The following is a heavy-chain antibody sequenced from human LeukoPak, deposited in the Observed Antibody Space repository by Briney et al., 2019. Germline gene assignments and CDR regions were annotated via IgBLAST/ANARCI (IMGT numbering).Heavy chain of an antibody. Sequence: SVKVSCRASGGTFSSYAISWVRQAPGQGLEWMGRIIPILGIANYAQKFQGRVTITADKSTSTAYMELSSLRSEDTAVYYCARWCSGGSCYSGAYYYYGMDVWGQGTTVTVSS. V-gene: IGHV1-69*04. D-gene: IGHD2-15*01. CDR1: GGTFSSYA. CDR3: ARWCSGGSCYSGAYYYYGMDV. J-gene: IGHJ6*02. CDR2: IIPILGIA.